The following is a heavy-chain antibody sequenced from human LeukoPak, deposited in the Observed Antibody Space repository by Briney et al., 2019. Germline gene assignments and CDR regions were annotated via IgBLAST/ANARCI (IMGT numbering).Heavy chain of an antibody. D-gene: IGHD2-15*01. CDR1: GGSFSGYY. CDR2: INHSGST. Sequence: SETLSLTCAVYGGSFSGYYWSWIRQPPGKGLEWIGEINHSGSTNYNSSLKSRVTISVDTSKNQFSLKLSSVTAADTAVYYCARGPRIVVVVAATLPHAFDIWGQGTMVTVSS. V-gene: IGHV4-34*01. CDR3: ARGPRIVVVVAATLPHAFDI. J-gene: IGHJ3*02.